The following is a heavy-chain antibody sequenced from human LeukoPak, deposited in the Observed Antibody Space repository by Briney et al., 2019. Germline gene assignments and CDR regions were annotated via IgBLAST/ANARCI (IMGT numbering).Heavy chain of an antibody. CDR1: GYTFTIYG. CDR2: INTDSGNT. CDR3: AREGEEQSFDY. Sequence: ASVKVSCKASGYTFTIYGISWVRQAPGQRLEWMGWINTDSGNTKYSQKFQGRVTITRDTSASTAYMDLSSLRSEDTAVYYCAREGEEQSFDYWGQGTLVTVSS. D-gene: IGHD1/OR15-1a*01. J-gene: IGHJ4*02. V-gene: IGHV1-3*04.